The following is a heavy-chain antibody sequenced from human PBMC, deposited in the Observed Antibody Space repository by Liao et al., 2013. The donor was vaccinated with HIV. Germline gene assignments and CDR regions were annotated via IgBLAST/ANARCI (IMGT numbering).Heavy chain of an antibody. CDR2: IYTRGSV. Sequence: QVQLQESGPGLVRPSETLSLTCTVSGGTISTYSLNWIRQPAGKGLEWIGRIYTRGSVNYNPSLKSRVTMSVDTSKNQFSLKLTSVTAADTALYYCARVISAEGGWTAGDYFDYWAEGTLGHRLL. CDR1: GGTISTYS. V-gene: IGHV4-4*07. D-gene: IGHD6-19*01. J-gene: IGHJ4*02. CDR3: ARVISAEGGWTAGDYFDY.